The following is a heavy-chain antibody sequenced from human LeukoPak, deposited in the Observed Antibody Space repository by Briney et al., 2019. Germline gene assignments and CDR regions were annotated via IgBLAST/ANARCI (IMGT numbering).Heavy chain of an antibody. CDR3: ANDYGDSRDAFDI. D-gene: IGHD4-17*01. J-gene: IGHJ3*02. CDR1: GFTFSSYG. CDR2: ISYDGSNK. V-gene: IGHV3-30*18. Sequence: QTGGSLRLSCAASGFTFSSYGMHWVRQAPGKGLEWVAVISYDGSNKYYADSVKGRFTISRDNSKNTLYLQMNSLRAEDTAVYYCANDYGDSRDAFDIWGQGTMVTVSS.